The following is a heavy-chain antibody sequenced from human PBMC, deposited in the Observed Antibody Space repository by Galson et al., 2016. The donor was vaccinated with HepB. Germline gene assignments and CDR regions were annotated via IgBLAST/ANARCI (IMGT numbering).Heavy chain of an antibody. D-gene: IGHD1-26*01. J-gene: IGHJ4*02. CDR1: GFTFFTSD. Sequence: SVKVSCKASGFTFFTSDVHWVRQTRGQHLEWIGWLVVGSGNANYAEEFQDRVTITRDMSTNTAYMELSSLTSEDTAVYYCAADPSAYSGYLKYWGQGTLVTVSS. V-gene: IGHV1-58*01. CDR3: AADPSAYSGYLKY. CDR2: LVVGSGNA.